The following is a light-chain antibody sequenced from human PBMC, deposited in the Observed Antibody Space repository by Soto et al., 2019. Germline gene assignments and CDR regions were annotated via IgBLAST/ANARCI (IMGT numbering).Light chain of an antibody. CDR2: GTS. J-gene: IGKJ4*01. CDR3: QPYNTWPLT. CDR1: QGVTTN. Sequence: GERATLSCRASQGVTTNLAWYQQKPGQAPRLLIYGTSTRATGIPARFSGSGSGTEFTLPIRSLQSEDFAVYYCQPYNTWPLTFGGGTKVDIK. V-gene: IGKV3-15*01.